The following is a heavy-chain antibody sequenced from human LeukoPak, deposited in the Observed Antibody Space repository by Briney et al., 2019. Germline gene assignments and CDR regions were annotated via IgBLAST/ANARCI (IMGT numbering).Heavy chain of an antibody. CDR3: ARVGYYYDSSGYSGPWFDP. V-gene: IGHV4-4*07. Sequence: SETLSLTCTVSGGSISSYYWSWIRQPVGKGLEWIGRIYTSGSTNYNPSLKSRVTISVDTSKNQFSLKLSSVTAADTAVYYCARVGYYYDSSGYSGPWFDPWGQGTLVTVSS. CDR1: GGSISSYY. D-gene: IGHD3-22*01. J-gene: IGHJ5*02. CDR2: IYTSGST.